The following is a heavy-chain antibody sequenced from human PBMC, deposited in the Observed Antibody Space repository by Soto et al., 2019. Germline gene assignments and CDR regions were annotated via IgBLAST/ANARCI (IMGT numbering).Heavy chain of an antibody. CDR2: ISYDGSNK. CDR3: AKWSEYLSSSGSV. J-gene: IGHJ4*02. Sequence: QVQLVESGGGVVQPGRSLRLSCAASGFTFSSYGMHWVRQAPGKGLEWVAVISYDGSNKYYADSVKGRFTISRDNSKNTRYLQMNSLRAEDTALYYCAKWSEYLSSSGSVWGQGTLVTGSS. CDR1: GFTFSSYG. D-gene: IGHD6-6*01. V-gene: IGHV3-30*18.